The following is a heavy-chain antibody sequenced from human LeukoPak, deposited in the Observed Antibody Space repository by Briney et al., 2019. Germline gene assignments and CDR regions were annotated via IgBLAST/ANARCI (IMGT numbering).Heavy chain of an antibody. V-gene: IGHV1-69*04. CDR1: GGTFSSYA. J-gene: IGHJ5*02. D-gene: IGHD2-15*01. CDR3: ARGYCSGGSCYNNWFDP. Sequence: SVTVSRKASGGTFSSYAISWVRQDPGQGLEWMGRIIPILGIANYAQKFQGRVTITADKSTSTAYMELSILRSEDTAVYYCARGYCSGGSCYNNWFDPWGQGTLVTVSS. CDR2: IIPILGIA.